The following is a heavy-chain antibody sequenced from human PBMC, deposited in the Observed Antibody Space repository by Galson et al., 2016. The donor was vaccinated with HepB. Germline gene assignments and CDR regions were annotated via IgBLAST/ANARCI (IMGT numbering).Heavy chain of an antibody. D-gene: IGHD6-19*01. CDR1: GFSFGSYA. V-gene: IGHV3-30*18. J-gene: IGHJ3*02. CDR2: ISGDGTNK. CDR3: AKKGYSSGKFDAFDI. Sequence: SLRLSCAASGFSFGSYAMHWVRQTPAKGLEWVAVISGDGTNKYYADSVKGRFTIPRDNSKSTLYLQMSSLRADDTAVYSCAKKGYSSGKFDAFDIWGQGTVVTVFS.